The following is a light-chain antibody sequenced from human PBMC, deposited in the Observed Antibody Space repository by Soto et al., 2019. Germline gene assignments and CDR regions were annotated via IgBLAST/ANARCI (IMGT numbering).Light chain of an antibody. CDR1: QSISTW. CDR2: KAS. V-gene: IGKV1-5*03. J-gene: IGKJ3*01. CDR3: QQYNSYFLS. Sequence: DIQMTQSPSTLSASVGDRVTITCRASQSISTWLAWYQQKPGKAPKLLISKASSLESGVPSRFSGSGSGTGFTLNISSLQPDDFATYCCQQYNSYFLSFGPGTKVDVK.